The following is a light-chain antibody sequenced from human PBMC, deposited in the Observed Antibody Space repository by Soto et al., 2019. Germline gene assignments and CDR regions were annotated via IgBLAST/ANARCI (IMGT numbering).Light chain of an antibody. V-gene: IGKV3-15*01. J-gene: IGKJ2*01. CDR1: QSVSSN. Sequence: IVMTQSPATLSVSPGERATLSCRASQSVSSNLAWYQQKPGQAPRLLIYRTSTRATGIPAMFSGSGSGTEFTLTISSLQSEDFAVYHCQQYKNWYTFGQGTKLEIK. CDR2: RTS. CDR3: QQYKNWYT.